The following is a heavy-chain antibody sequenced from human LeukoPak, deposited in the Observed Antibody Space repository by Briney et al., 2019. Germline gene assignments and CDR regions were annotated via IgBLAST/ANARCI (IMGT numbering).Heavy chain of an antibody. Sequence: GGTQRLSCAASGFSFSNYGMNWVRQAPGKGLEWVSGITGNGATTYYADSVKGRFTISRDNSRNTLYLQMNSLRPDDTAVYYCAKDYSKTSYYGSGTYYRPNWFDPWGQGTLVTVSS. CDR2: ITGNGATT. V-gene: IGHV3-23*01. CDR3: AKDYSKTSYYGSGTYYRPNWFDP. D-gene: IGHD3-10*01. J-gene: IGHJ5*02. CDR1: GFSFSNYG.